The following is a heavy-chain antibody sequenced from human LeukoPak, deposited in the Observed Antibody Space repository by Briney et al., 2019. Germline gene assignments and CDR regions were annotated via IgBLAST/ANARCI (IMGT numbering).Heavy chain of an antibody. D-gene: IGHD2-2*01. CDR1: GYTFTGYY. CDR3: ASTGIVVVPAASAY. V-gene: IGHV1-2*02. Sequence: ASLKVSCKASGYTFTGYYMHWVRQAPGQGLEWMGWINPNSGGTNYAQKFQGRVTMTRDTSISTAYMELSRLRSDDTAVYYCASTGIVVVPAASAYWGQGTLVTVSS. CDR2: INPNSGGT. J-gene: IGHJ4*02.